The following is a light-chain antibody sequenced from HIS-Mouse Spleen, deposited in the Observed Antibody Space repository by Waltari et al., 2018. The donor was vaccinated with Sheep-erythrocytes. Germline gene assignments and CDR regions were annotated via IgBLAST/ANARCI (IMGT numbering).Light chain of an antibody. V-gene: IGLV2-11*01. CDR1: SSDVGGYNY. Sequence: QSALTQPRSVSGSPGQSVPIPCTGTSSDVGGYNYVSWYQQHPGKAPKLMIYDVSNRPSGVPDRFSGSKSGNTASLTISGLQAEDEADYYCCSYAGSYNHVFATGTKVTVL. CDR2: DVS. CDR3: CSYAGSYNHV. J-gene: IGLJ1*01.